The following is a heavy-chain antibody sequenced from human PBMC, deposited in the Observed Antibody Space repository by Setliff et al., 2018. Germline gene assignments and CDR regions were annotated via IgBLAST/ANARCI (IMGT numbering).Heavy chain of an antibody. CDR2: ISPYSGKT. V-gene: IGHV1-18*01. D-gene: IGHD2-2*01. CDR1: GYTFSDYG. CDR3: EGLVRYCTATSCQRTSGDDF. Sequence: ASVKVSCKASGYTFSDYGIFWVRLAPGQGLEWMGWISPYSGKTFYAPHFQDRVVMTTDTSTNTAYMDLRSLRSDDTAVYYCEGLVRYCTATSCQRTSGDDFWGQGTLVTVSS. J-gene: IGHJ4*02.